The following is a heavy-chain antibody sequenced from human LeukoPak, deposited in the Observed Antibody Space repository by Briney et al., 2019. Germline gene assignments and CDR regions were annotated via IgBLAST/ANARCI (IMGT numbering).Heavy chain of an antibody. D-gene: IGHD3-22*01. CDR3: AASAYYVAAADAY. CDR2: ISYDGSNK. V-gene: IGHV3-30*03. J-gene: IGHJ4*02. Sequence: GGSLRLSCAAAGFTFSSYGMHWVRQAPGKGLEWVAVISYDGSNKYYADSVKGRFTISRDYSSNTLYLQMNSLRAEDTALYYCAASAYYVAAADAYWGQGTLVTVSS. CDR1: GFTFSSYG.